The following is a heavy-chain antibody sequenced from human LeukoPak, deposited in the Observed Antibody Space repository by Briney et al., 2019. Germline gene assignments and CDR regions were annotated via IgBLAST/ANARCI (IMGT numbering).Heavy chain of an antibody. Sequence: GGSLRLSCAASGFAVSTNYLSWVRQAPGKGLEWVSVIYSDGSTYYTDSVKGRFTISRDNSKSTLYLQMNSLRPEDTAVYYCARDQRSESYYPWGWFDPWGQGTLVTVSS. V-gene: IGHV3-66*02. CDR2: IYSDGST. CDR1: GFAVSTNY. CDR3: ARDQRSESYYPWGWFDP. D-gene: IGHD1-26*01. J-gene: IGHJ5*02.